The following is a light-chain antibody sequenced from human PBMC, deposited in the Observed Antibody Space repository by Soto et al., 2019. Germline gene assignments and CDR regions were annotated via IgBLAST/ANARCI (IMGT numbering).Light chain of an antibody. V-gene: IGKV3-20*01. J-gene: IGKJ3*01. CDR1: QSVSSKY. CDR3: QQYGSSLFT. CDR2: GTS. Sequence: EIVLPQSPGTLSLSPGERATLSCRASQSVSSKYLAWYQQKPGQAPRVLIYGTSIRASGVPERFSGGGSGTDFTLTITSREPEDFAVYYCQQYGSSLFTFGPGTKVDF.